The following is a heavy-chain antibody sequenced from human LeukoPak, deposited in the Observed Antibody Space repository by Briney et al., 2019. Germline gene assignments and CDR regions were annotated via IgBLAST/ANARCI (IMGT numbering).Heavy chain of an antibody. CDR3: AKTYNWNYDLYYGMDV. D-gene: IGHD1-7*01. CDR2: ISGSGVTT. Sequence: PGGSLRLSCAASGFTFINYAMSWVRQAPGKGLEWVSAISGSGVTTYYADSVKGRFTISRDNSKNTLYLQMNSLRAEDTAVYYCAKTYNWNYDLYYGMDVWGQGTTVTVSS. J-gene: IGHJ6*02. CDR1: GFTFINYA. V-gene: IGHV3-23*01.